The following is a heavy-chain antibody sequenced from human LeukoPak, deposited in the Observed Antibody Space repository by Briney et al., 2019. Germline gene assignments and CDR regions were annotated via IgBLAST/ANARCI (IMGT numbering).Heavy chain of an antibody. CDR2: ISYDGSNK. Sequence: GGSLRLSCAASGFTFSSYAMHWVRQAPGKGLEWVAVISYDGSNKYYADSVKGRFTISRDNSKNTLYLQMNSLRAEDTAVYYCARDRYPAAREFDYWGQGTLVTDSS. CDR3: ARDRYPAAREFDY. D-gene: IGHD2-2*01. CDR1: GFTFSSYA. J-gene: IGHJ4*02. V-gene: IGHV3-30-3*01.